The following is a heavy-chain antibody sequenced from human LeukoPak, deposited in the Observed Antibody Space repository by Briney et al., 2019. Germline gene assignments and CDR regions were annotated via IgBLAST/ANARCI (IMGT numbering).Heavy chain of an antibody. CDR2: LNPNIGAT. D-gene: IGHD5-12*01. J-gene: IGHJ4*02. CDR3: ARTRENSGYDYFDS. V-gene: IGHV1-2*02. CDR1: GYTFTEYY. Sequence: ASVKVSCKASGYTFTEYYLYWVRQAPGQGLECMGWLNPNIGATKYVQKFQGRVTMTRDTSINTAYMELRSLSSDDTAIYYCARTRENSGYDYFDSWGQGTLVTVSS.